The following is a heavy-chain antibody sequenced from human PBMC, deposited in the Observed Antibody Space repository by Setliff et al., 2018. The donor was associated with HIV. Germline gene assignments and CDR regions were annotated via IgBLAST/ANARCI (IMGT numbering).Heavy chain of an antibody. CDR3: ARDGHLYGQPFDY. CDR2: ISDGGGGT. V-gene: IGHV3-23*01. D-gene: IGHD3-10*01. CDR1: GFTFNNYA. Sequence: AGGSLRLSCAASGFTFNNYAMIWVRQAPGKGLEWVSAISDGGGGTDYADSVKGRFTISRDNSRNTLYLQMNSLRAEDTAVYFCARDGHLYGQPFDYWGQGALVTVSS. J-gene: IGHJ4*02.